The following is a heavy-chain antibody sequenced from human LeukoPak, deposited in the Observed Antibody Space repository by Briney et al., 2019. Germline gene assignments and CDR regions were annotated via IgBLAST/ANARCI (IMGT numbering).Heavy chain of an antibody. D-gene: IGHD3-9*01. CDR1: GFTFSSYG. V-gene: IGHV3-33*01. Sequence: GGSLRLSCAASGFTFSSYGMHWVRQAPGKGLEWVAVIWYDGSNKYYADSVKGRFTISRDNSKNTLYLQMNSLRAEDTAVYYCARDTVGGGYFDWLLGSYYYYGMDVWGQGTLVTVSS. J-gene: IGHJ6*02. CDR3: ARDTVGGGYFDWLLGSYYYYGMDV. CDR2: IWYDGSNK.